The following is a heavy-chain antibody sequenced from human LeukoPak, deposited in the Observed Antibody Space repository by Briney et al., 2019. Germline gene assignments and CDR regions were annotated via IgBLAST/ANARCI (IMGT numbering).Heavy chain of an antibody. CDR1: GGTFSSYA. D-gene: IGHD5-12*01. Sequence: SVKVSCKASGGTFSSYAISWVRQAPGQGLEWMRRIIPIFGTANYAQKFQGRVTITADESTSTAYMELSSLRSEDTAVYYCARGRGYSGYDEAYFDYWGQGTLVTVSS. CDR2: IIPIFGTA. V-gene: IGHV1-69*13. J-gene: IGHJ4*02. CDR3: ARGRGYSGYDEAYFDY.